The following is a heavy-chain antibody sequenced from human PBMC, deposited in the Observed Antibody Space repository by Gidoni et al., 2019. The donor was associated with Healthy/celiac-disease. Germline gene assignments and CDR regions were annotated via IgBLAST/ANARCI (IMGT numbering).Heavy chain of an antibody. CDR2: IYYSVIT. CDR1: GGSISSSSYY. CDR3: ARHSEPIVVVPASNFDY. J-gene: IGHJ4*02. Sequence: QLQLQESGPGLVKPSETLSLPCPVSGGSISSSSYYWGWIRQPPGKGLEWVGSIYYSVITYYNPSLKSRVTISVDTSKNQFSLKLSSVTAADTAVYYCARHSEPIVVVPASNFDYWGQGTLVTVSS. V-gene: IGHV4-39*01. D-gene: IGHD2-2*01.